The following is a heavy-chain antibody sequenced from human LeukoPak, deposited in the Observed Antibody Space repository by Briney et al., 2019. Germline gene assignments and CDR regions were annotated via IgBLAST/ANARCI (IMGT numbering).Heavy chain of an antibody. Sequence: GASVKVSCKASGYTFTSYEINWVRQATGQGLEWMGWMDPNSGNTGYAQKFQGRVTMTRNTSISTAYMELSSLRSEDTAVYYCARVIIAAAGRNWFDPWGQGTLVTVSS. CDR1: GYTFTSYE. CDR3: ARVIIAAAGRNWFDP. CDR2: MDPNSGNT. V-gene: IGHV1-8*01. J-gene: IGHJ5*02. D-gene: IGHD6-13*01.